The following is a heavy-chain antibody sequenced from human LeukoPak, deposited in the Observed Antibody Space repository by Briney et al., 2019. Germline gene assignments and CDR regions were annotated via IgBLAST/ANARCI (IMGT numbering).Heavy chain of an antibody. Sequence: PGGSLRLSCAASGFTFSSYGMNWVRQAPGKGLEWVSYISSLGSTIYYADSVKGRFTISRDNAKNSLYLQMNSLRADDTAVYYCARVRSIAAVTAWFDPWGQGTLVTVSS. J-gene: IGHJ5*02. CDR2: ISSLGSTI. V-gene: IGHV3-48*04. CDR3: ARVRSIAAVTAWFDP. CDR1: GFTFSSYG. D-gene: IGHD6-13*01.